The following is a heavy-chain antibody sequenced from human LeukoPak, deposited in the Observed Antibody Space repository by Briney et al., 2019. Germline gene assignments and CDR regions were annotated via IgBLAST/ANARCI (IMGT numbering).Heavy chain of an antibody. V-gene: IGHV4-59*08. Sequence: SETLSLTCTVSGGSISSYYWSWIRQPPGKGLEWIGYIYYSGSTNYNPSLKSRVTPSIDTSKNQFSLKLSSVTAADTAVYYCASGVGATLGYDFDYWGQGTLVTVSS. J-gene: IGHJ4*02. CDR2: IYYSGST. CDR3: ASGVGATLGYDFDY. CDR1: GGSISSYY. D-gene: IGHD1-26*01.